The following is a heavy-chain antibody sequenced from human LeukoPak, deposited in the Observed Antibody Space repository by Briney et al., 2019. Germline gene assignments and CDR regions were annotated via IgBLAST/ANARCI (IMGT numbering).Heavy chain of an antibody. D-gene: IGHD3-10*01. CDR1: GFTFSSYW. CDR2: IKHEGSVK. J-gene: IGHJ5*02. CDR3: ARDCDSGSYEGSWFDP. V-gene: IGHV3-7*01. Sequence: PGGSLRLSCAASGFTFSSYWMSWVRQAPGKGLEWVANIKHEGSVKYYVASVKGRFTISRDNAKNSLYLQMSSLRAEDTAVYYCARDCDSGSYEGSWFDPWGQGTLVTVSS.